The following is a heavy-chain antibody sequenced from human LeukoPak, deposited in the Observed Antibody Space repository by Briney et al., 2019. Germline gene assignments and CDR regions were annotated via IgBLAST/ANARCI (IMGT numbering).Heavy chain of an antibody. J-gene: IGHJ4*02. Sequence: SETLSLTCTVSGGSISSSSYYWGWIRQPPGKGLEWIGSIYYSGSTYYNPSLKSRVTISVDTSKNQFSLKLSSVTAADTAVYYCASLAEQLSSYYYDSSGSIWYFDYWGQGTLVTVSS. D-gene: IGHD3-22*01. V-gene: IGHV4-39*07. CDR2: IYYSGST. CDR3: ASLAEQLSSYYYDSSGSIWYFDY. CDR1: GGSISSSSYY.